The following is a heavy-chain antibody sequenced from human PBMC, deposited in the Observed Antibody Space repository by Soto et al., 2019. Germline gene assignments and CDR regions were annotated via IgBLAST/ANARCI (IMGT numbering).Heavy chain of an antibody. CDR2: ISYDGSNK. CDR3: ARDGAAYCSGGSCYSFDY. Sequence: QVQLVESGGGVVQPGRSLRLSCAASGFTFNNYAMHWVRQAPGKGLEWVAVISYDGSNKYYADSVKGRFTISRDNSKNTLYLQMNSLRAEDTAVYYCARDGAAYCSGGSCYSFDYWGQGTLVTVSS. V-gene: IGHV3-30*04. D-gene: IGHD2-15*01. J-gene: IGHJ4*02. CDR1: GFTFNNYA.